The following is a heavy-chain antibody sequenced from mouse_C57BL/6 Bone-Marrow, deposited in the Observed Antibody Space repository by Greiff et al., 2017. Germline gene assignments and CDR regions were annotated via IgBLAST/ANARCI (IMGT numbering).Heavy chain of an antibody. V-gene: IGHV1-18*01. CDR1: GYTFTDYN. D-gene: IGHD3-2*02. J-gene: IGHJ2*01. Sequence: EVKLVESGPELVKPGASVKIPCKASGYTFTDYNMDWVKQSHGKSLEWIGDINPNNGGTIYNQKFKGKATLTVDKSSSTAYMELRSLTSEDTAVYYCARWGQLSPYFDYWGQGTTLTVSS. CDR3: ARWGQLSPYFDY. CDR2: INPNNGGT.